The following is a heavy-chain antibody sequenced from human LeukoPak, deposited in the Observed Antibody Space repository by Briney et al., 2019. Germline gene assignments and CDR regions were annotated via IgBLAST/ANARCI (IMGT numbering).Heavy chain of an antibody. CDR2: IGGDGTT. D-gene: IGHD3-10*01. CDR3: AKGPYGLGIYYGMDV. V-gene: IGHV3-23*01. CDR1: GYTFSNCG. Sequence: GGSLRLSCATSGYTFSNCGMSWVRQAPGKGLQWLSVIGGDGTTYYADSVKGRFTVSRDNSENTLYLQMNSLRAEDTAVYYCAKGPYGLGIYYGMDVWGQGTTVTV. J-gene: IGHJ6*02.